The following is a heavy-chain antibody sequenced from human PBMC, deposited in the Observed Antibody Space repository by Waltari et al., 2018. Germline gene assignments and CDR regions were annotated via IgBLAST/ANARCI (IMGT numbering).Heavy chain of an antibody. J-gene: IGHJ4*02. Sequence: EVKLVQSGAEVKKPGATVKISCKASGYTSIDYFRHWVQQAPGKGLEWVGRIDPEDGETVYAEKFQGRVTITADTSTDTSYLELSSLRSDDTAVYYCAPLPGGSGQTFDYWGQGTLLTVSS. CDR3: APLPGGSGQTFDY. CDR2: IDPEDGET. V-gene: IGHV1-69-2*01. D-gene: IGHD3-10*01. CDR1: GYTSIDYF.